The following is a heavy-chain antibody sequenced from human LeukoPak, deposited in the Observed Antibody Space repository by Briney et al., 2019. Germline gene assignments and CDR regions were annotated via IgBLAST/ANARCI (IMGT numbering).Heavy chain of an antibody. CDR1: GFTFNNYA. D-gene: IGHD2-2*01. J-gene: IGHJ4*02. V-gene: IGHV3-23*01. Sequence: GGSLRLSCAASGFTFNNYAMTWVRQTPGRGLEWVSAIGRSGADTFYADSVKGRFTISRDNSHNTVYLQMHSLRAEDTAVYYCAKPLNYCSSTSCYHLAYYFDYWGQGTLVTVSS. CDR2: IGRSGADT. CDR3: AKPLNYCSSTSCYHLAYYFDY.